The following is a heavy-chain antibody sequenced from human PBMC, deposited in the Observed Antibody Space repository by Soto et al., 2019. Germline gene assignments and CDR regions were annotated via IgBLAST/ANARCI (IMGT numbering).Heavy chain of an antibody. Sequence: QVQLVQSGAEVKKPGASVKVSCKASGYTFTTYDIHWLRQAPGQRLEWMGRITGASGNTKYSQTFLGRITFTRDTSASTAYMELSSLTSEDTAVYFCARSRELLYWGQGTLVTVS. CDR2: ITGASGNT. V-gene: IGHV1-3*01. CDR1: GYTFTTYD. CDR3: ARSRELLY. D-gene: IGHD1-26*01. J-gene: IGHJ4*02.